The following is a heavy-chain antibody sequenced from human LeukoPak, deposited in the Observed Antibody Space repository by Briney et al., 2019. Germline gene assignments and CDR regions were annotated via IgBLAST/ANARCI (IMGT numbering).Heavy chain of an antibody. V-gene: IGHV3-23*01. CDR3: AKAVWYSSSFDY. CDR2: ISGSGGST. D-gene: IGHD6-6*01. Sequence: PGRSLRLSCAASGFTFSSYAMSWVRQAPGKGLEWVSAISGSGGSTYYADSVKGRFTISRDNSKNTLYLQMNSLRAEDTAVYYCAKAVWYSSSFDYWGQGTLVTVSS. CDR1: GFTFSSYA. J-gene: IGHJ4*02.